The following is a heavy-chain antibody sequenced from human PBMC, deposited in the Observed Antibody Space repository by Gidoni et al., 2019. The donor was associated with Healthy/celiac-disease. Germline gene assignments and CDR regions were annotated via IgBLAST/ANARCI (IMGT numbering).Heavy chain of an antibody. CDR1: GVTFTSYA. D-gene: IGHD2-2*01. CDR3: ARDGKRVPAAITPFDY. Sequence: QVQLSQSGAEVNKPWSSVPVSCTASGVTFTSYAISWVRQAPGQGLAWMGRIIPIIGKANYEQKFRGRVTINADKCTSTAYMELSRLRSEDTAVYYCARDGKRVPAAITPFDYWGQGTLVTVSS. CDR2: IIPIIGKA. V-gene: IGHV1-69*04. J-gene: IGHJ4*02.